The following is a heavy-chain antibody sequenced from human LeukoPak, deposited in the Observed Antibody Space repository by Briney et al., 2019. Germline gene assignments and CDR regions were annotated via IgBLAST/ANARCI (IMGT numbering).Heavy chain of an antibody. D-gene: IGHD5-12*01. CDR2: ISSSGSSI. CDR1: GFIFSDYY. J-gene: IGHJ4*02. CDR3: ARDPGSGYEEHFDY. V-gene: IGHV3-11*01. Sequence: GGSLRLSCAASGFIFSDYYMSWIRQAPGKGLEWVSYISSSGSSIYYADSVKGRFTISRDNAKDSLYLQMNSLRAEDTPVYYCARDPGSGYEEHFDYWGQGTLVTVSS.